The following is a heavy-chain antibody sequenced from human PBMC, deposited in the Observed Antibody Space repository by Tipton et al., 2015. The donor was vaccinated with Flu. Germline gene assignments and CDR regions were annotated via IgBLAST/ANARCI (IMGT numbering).Heavy chain of an antibody. V-gene: IGHV3-15*01. J-gene: IGHJ4*02. CDR1: GGSFSGYY. CDR2: IKSKTDGGTR. D-gene: IGHD1-26*01. CDR3: TAGVGATDHDY. Sequence: SLRLSCAVYGGSFSGYYWSWIRQPPGKGLEWVGRIKSKTDGGTRDFPAPVKGRFAISRDDSKNTLYLQMDSLKTEDTAVYYCTAGVGATDHDYWGQGTLVTVSS.